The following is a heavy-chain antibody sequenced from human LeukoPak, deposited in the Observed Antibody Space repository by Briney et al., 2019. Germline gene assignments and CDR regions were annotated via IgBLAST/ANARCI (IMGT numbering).Heavy chain of an antibody. CDR1: GDSVSSNSAA. J-gene: IGHJ5*02. CDR3: ARVIAVAGIRFDP. CDR2: TYYRSKWYY. D-gene: IGHD6-19*01. Sequence: PSQTLSLTCAISGDSVSSNSAAWNWIRQSPSRGLEWLGRTYYRSKWYYDYATSVKGRITINPDTSKNQFSLQLSSVTSEDTAVYYCARVIAVAGIRFDPWGQGTLVTVSS. V-gene: IGHV6-1*01.